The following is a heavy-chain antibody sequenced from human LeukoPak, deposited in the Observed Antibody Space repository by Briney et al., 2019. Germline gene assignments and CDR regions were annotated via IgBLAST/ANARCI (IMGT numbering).Heavy chain of an antibody. CDR1: GFRFSSYG. D-gene: IGHD3-22*01. CDR2: IWYDGSNK. J-gene: IGHJ3*02. CDR3: AKVDSMIVELGAFDI. V-gene: IGHV3-33*06. Sequence: PGRALRLSCAASGFRFSSYGMHGVRQAPGKGLEWVAVIWYDGSNKYYADSVKGRFTISRDNSKNTVYLQMNSLRAEDTAVYYCAKVDSMIVELGAFDIWGQGTMVTVSS.